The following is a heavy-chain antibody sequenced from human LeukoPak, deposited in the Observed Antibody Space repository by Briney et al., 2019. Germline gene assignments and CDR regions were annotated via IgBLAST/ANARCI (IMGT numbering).Heavy chain of an antibody. V-gene: IGHV3-21*01. CDR2: ISSSSNYI. CDR1: GFSFDSYS. D-gene: IGHD3-10*02. Sequence: GGSLRLSCAASGFSFDSYSMTWVRQAPGKGLEWVSSISSSSNYIYYADSVKGRFTISRDNAKNSLYLQMNSLRAEDTAVYYCAELGITMIGGVWGKGTTVTISS. J-gene: IGHJ6*04. CDR3: AELGITMIGGV.